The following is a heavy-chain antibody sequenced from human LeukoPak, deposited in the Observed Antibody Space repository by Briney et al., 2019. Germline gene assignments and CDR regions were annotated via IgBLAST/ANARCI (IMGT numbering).Heavy chain of an antibody. CDR1: GFTFSSYG. D-gene: IGHD3-10*01. J-gene: IGHJ5*02. Sequence: EGSLRLSCAASGFTFSSYGMHWVRQAPGKGLEWVAVISYDGSNKYYADSVKSRFTITRDNSKNTLYLQMNSLRAEDTAVYYCAKDYYYGSGLGWFDPWGQGTLVTVSS. V-gene: IGHV3-30*18. CDR2: ISYDGSNK. CDR3: AKDYYYGSGLGWFDP.